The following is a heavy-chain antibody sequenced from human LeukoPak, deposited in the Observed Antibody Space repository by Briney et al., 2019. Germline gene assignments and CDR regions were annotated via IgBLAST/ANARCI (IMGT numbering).Heavy chain of an antibody. J-gene: IGHJ6*04. D-gene: IGHD3-10*02. CDR3: AELGITMIGGV. V-gene: IGHV3-48*04. Sequence: GGSLRLSCAASRFTFNNYGMHWVRQAPGKGLEWVSYISSSGSTIYYADSVKGRFTISRDNAKNSLYLQMNSLRAEDTAVYYCAELGITMIGGVWGKGTTVTISS. CDR2: ISSSGSTI. CDR1: RFTFNNYG.